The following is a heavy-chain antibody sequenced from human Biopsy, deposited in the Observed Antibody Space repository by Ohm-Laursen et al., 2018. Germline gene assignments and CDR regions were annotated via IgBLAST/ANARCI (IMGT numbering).Heavy chain of an antibody. Sequence: ASVKVSCKASGYSFTNYYLHWVRQAPGQGLQWMGRINPNNDNTIYAQQFQGRVTMTEDTSTSTVYMDLSSLTFDDSAVYYCARGPRGLVAITATAYYFDFWGQGNPVTVSS. CDR3: ARGPRGLVAITATAYYFDF. J-gene: IGHJ4*02. V-gene: IGHV1-46*01. D-gene: IGHD1-14*01. CDR1: GYSFTNYY. CDR2: INPNNDNT.